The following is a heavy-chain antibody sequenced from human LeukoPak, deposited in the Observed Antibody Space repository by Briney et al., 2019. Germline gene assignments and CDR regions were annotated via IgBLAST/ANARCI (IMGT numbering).Heavy chain of an antibody. J-gene: IGHJ5*02. CDR1: GFSVSVNY. V-gene: IGHV3-66*01. D-gene: IGHD2-21*02. CDR2: LFASGYA. Sequence: GGSLRLSCAASGFSVSVNYMSWVRQAPGKGLEWVSVLFASGYAKYADSVRGRFHISRDNARNSLYLQMNSLRADDTAMYYCVRDNPRCCGVVPANIDDLWGQGTLVTVSS. CDR3: VRDNPRCCGVVPANIDDL.